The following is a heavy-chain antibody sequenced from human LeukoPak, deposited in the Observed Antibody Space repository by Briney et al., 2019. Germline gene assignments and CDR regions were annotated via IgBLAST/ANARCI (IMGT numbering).Heavy chain of an antibody. J-gene: IGHJ4*02. CDR3: AKPQRYDSSADY. CDR1: GFTFTTYT. Sequence: GGSLRLSCAASGFTFTTYTMNWVRQAPGKGLEWVSSISGSGAYIYYADSVKGRFTISRDNVKNSLYLQMNSLRAEDTAVYYCAKPQRYDSSADYWGQGTLVTVSS. CDR2: ISGSGAYI. D-gene: IGHD3-22*01. V-gene: IGHV3-21*04.